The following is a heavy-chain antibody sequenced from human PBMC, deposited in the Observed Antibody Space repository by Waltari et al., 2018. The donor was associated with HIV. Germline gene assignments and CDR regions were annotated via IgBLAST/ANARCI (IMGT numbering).Heavy chain of an antibody. V-gene: IGHV1-69*01. J-gene: IGHJ5*02. CDR3: ARGPSTGSEGYYYDT. CDR1: GGTFSSYA. Sequence: QVKLVQSGAEVKKPGSSVKVACKASGGTFSSYASSWVRQATGQGLEWMGGIIPIFGTANYAQKFQGRVTITADESTSTAYMELSSLRSEDTAVYYCARGPSTGSEGYYYDTWGQGTLVTVSS. D-gene: IGHD3-22*01. CDR2: IIPIFGTA.